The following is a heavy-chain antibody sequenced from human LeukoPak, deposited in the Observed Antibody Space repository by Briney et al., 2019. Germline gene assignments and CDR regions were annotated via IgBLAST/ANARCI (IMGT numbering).Heavy chain of an antibody. CDR3: ARHPSYCTNGVCNFDY. V-gene: IGHV4-59*08. CDR2: IYYSGST. D-gene: IGHD2-8*01. J-gene: IGHJ4*02. Sequence: SETLSLTCTVSGGSISSYYWSWIRQPPGKGLEWIGYIYYSGSTNYNPSLKSRVTISVDTSKNQFSLKLSSVTAADTAVYYCARHPSYCTNGVCNFDYWGQGTLVTVSS. CDR1: GGSISSYY.